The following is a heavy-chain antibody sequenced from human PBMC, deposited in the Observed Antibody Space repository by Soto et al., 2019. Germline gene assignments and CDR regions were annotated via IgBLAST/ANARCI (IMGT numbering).Heavy chain of an antibody. Sequence: GGSLRLSCGASGFMFSNYSMDGGGQAPGKGLEWVSSISSTGTDVDDTDSVKGRFIISRDNANNLVFLQMDSLRVEDTAVYYCARARSDYYAMDVWGQGTTVTVSS. CDR3: ARARSDYYAMDV. J-gene: IGHJ6*02. CDR1: GFMFSNYS. V-gene: IGHV3-21*06. CDR2: ISSTGTDV.